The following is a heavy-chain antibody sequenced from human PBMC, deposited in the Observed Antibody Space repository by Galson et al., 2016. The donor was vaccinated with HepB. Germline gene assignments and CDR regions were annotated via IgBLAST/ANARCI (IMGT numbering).Heavy chain of an antibody. CDR2: IYWDDDK. D-gene: IGHD6-13*01. CDR3: ALRRDITPYRSSWFLDYCYYGMDV. CDR1: GFSLNTRGVG. Sequence: PALVKPTQTLTLTCTFSGFSLNTRGVGVGWIRQPPGKALEWLAVIYWDDDKRYSPSLKSRLTITKDTSKNQVVLSMTNMDPVDTATYYCALRRDITPYRSSWFLDYCYYGMDVWGQGTTVTVSS. J-gene: IGHJ6*02. V-gene: IGHV2-5*02.